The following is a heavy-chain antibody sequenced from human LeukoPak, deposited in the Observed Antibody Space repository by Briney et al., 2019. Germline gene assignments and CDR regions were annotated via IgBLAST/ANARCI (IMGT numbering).Heavy chain of an antibody. D-gene: IGHD2-21*02. V-gene: IGHV3-21*01. Sequence: GGSLRLSCAASGFTFSSYSMNWVRQAPGKGREWGSSISSSSSYIYYADSVKGRFTISRDNAKNSLYLQMNSLRAEDTAVYYCARDFVPYCGGDCYSVPDYWGQGTLVTVSS. CDR3: ARDFVPYCGGDCYSVPDY. J-gene: IGHJ4*02. CDR1: GFTFSSYS. CDR2: ISSSSSYI.